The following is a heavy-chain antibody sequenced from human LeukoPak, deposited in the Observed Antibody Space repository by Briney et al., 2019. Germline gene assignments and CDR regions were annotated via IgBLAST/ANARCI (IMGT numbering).Heavy chain of an antibody. CDR2: ISSSGSTI. CDR3: ARVKHGDYARNAFDI. V-gene: IGHV3-11*01. J-gene: IGHJ3*02. D-gene: IGHD4-17*01. Sequence: PGGSLRLSCAASGFTFSDYYMSWIRQAPGKGLEWVSYISSSGSTIYYADSVKGRFTISRDNAKNSLYLQMNSLRAEDTAVYYCARVKHGDYARNAFDIWGQGTMVTVSS. CDR1: GFTFSDYY.